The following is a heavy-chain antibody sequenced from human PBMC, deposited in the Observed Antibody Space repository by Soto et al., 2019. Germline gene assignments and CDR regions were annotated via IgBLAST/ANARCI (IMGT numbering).Heavy chain of an antibody. V-gene: IGHV1-69*01. CDR2: IIPIFGTA. Sequence: QVQLVQSGAEVKKPGSSVKVSCKASGGTFSSYAISWVRQAPGQGPEWMGGIIPIFGTANYAQKFQGRVTMTADESTSTADLELSSLRDEDTDLYYCARSRVDLSGSYDYYGMDVWGQGTTVTVSS. D-gene: IGHD3-10*01. CDR3: ARSRVDLSGSYDYYGMDV. J-gene: IGHJ6*02. CDR1: GGTFSSYA.